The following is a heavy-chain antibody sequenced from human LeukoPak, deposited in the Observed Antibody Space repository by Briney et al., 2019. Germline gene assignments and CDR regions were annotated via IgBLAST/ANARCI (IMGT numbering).Heavy chain of an antibody. CDR2: ISGSGGST. J-gene: IGHJ4*02. CDR1: GFTFSSYA. Sequence: GGSLRLPCAASGFTFSSYAMSWVRQAPGKGLEWVSAISGSGGSTYYADSVKGRFTISRDNSKNTLYLQMNSLRAEDTAVYSCATWGSGVVVIKGPDYWGQGTLVTVSS. V-gene: IGHV3-23*01. CDR3: ATWGSGVVVIKGPDY. D-gene: IGHD3-22*01.